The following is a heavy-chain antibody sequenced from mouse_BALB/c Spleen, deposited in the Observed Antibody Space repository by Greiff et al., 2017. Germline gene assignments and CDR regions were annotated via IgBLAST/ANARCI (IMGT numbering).Heavy chain of an antibody. J-gene: IGHJ3*01. V-gene: IGHV1-5*01. CDR1: GYTFTSYW. Sequence: EVQLQQSGTVLARPGASVKMSCKASGYTFTSYWMHWVKQRPGQGLEWIGAIYPGNSDTSYNQKFKGKAKLTAVTSTSTAYMELSSLTNEDSAVYYCTTHYYGYPAWFAYWGQGTLVTVSA. CDR3: TTHYYGYPAWFAY. D-gene: IGHD1-2*01. CDR2: IYPGNSDT.